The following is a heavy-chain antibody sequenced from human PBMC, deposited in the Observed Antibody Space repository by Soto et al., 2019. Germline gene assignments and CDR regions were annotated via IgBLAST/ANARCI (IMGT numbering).Heavy chain of an antibody. D-gene: IGHD4-17*01. CDR1: GGSISSGDYY. CDR2: IHYSGNT. V-gene: IGHV4-31*03. Sequence: QVRLQESGPGLVKPSKTLSLTCTVSGGSISSGDYYWSWIRHHPGGGREWIGYIHYSGNTYYDPSLKSRLTMSVDTSKNQFSLNLSSVTAADTAVYYCARTPGGAPADYYFDYWGLGTLVTVSS. CDR3: ARTPGGAPADYYFDY. J-gene: IGHJ4*02.